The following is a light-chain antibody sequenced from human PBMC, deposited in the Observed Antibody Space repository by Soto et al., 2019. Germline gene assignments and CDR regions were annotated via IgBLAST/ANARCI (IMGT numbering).Light chain of an antibody. V-gene: IGKV3-11*01. CDR2: DAS. CDR1: QSVSSD. Sequence: EIVMTQSPATLSVSPGDSAILSCRASQSVSSDLAWYQQKPGQAPRLLIYDASNRATGIPARFSGSGSGTDFTLTISSLEPEDFAVYYCQQRSNWPPITFGQGTRLEIK. CDR3: QQRSNWPPIT. J-gene: IGKJ5*01.